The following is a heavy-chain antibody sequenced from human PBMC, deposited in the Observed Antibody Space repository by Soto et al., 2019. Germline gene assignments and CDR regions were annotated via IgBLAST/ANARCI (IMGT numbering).Heavy chain of an antibody. V-gene: IGHV3-30-3*01. CDR1: GFAFSTYA. J-gene: IGHJ4*02. D-gene: IGHD3-22*01. CDR2: ISNDGSEK. CDR3: AKDQNGITMIVVVPRPSYFDY. Sequence: GGSLRLSCAASGFAFSTYAMHWVRQAPGKGLEWVAVISNDGSEKYYAASVKGRFTISRDNSKNTLYLQMNSLRAEDTAVYYCAKDQNGITMIVVVPRPSYFDYWGQGTLVTVSS.